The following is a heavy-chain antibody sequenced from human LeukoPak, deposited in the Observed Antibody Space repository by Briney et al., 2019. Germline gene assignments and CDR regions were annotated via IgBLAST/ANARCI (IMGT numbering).Heavy chain of an antibody. CDR1: GFTFSSYG. CDR2: IWYDGSNK. Sequence: GGSLRLSCAASGFTFSSYGMHWVRQAPGKGLEWVAVIWYDGSNKYYADSVKGRFTISRDNSKNTLYLQMNSLRAEDTAVYYCARDREDYYDSSGYCDYWGQGTLVTVSS. CDR3: ARDREDYYDSSGYCDY. D-gene: IGHD3-22*01. J-gene: IGHJ4*02. V-gene: IGHV3-33*01.